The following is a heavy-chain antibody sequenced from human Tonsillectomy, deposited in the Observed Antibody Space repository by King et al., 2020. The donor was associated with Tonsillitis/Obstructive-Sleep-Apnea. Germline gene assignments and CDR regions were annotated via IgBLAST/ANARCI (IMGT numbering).Heavy chain of an antibody. CDR3: ATSRGGNYYNVFDV. D-gene: IGHD1-26*01. V-gene: IGHV1-24*01. CDR2: FDPEDGET. Sequence: QLVQSGAEVRKPGASVKVSYKVSVHTLSEFSMHWVRQAPGKGLEWMGSFDPEDGETIYAQTFQGRVTMTEDTSTDTAYMELSSLRSEDTAMYYCATSRGGNYYNVFDVWGQGTKVTVSS. J-gene: IGHJ3*01. CDR1: VHTLSEFS.